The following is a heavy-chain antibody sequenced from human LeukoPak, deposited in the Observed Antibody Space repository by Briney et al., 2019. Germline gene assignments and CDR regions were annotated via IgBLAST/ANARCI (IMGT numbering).Heavy chain of an antibody. V-gene: IGHV3-7*01. CDR2: IRQDGSQK. J-gene: IGHJ4*02. CDR3: AREKEAAAGQTYYFDY. Sequence: GGSLRLSCAASGFTFSSYWMSWVRQAPGKGLEWVATIRQDGSQKYYVDSVKGRFTISRDNAKNSLYLQMNSLRAEDTAVYYCAREKEAAAGQTYYFDYWGQGTLVTVSS. D-gene: IGHD6-13*01. CDR1: GFTFSSYW.